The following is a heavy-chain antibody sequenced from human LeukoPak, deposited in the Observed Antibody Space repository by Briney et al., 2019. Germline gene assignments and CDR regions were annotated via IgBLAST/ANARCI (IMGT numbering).Heavy chain of an antibody. CDR3: ARRYCSGGSCIPDY. J-gene: IGHJ4*02. V-gene: IGHV1-2*02. CDR2: IQPKSGGT. Sequence: ASVKVSCKASGYTFTDYNVYWVRQAPGRGPEWMGWIQPKSGGTIYAQRFQGRVTMTRDRSISTAYMELSSLRYDDTAVYYCARRYCSGGSCIPDYWGQGTLVTVSS. CDR1: GYTFTDYN. D-gene: IGHD2-15*01.